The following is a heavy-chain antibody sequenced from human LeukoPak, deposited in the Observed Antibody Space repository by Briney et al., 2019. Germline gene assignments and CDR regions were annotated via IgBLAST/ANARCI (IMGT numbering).Heavy chain of an antibody. V-gene: IGHV1-69*04. CDR2: VIPIHGIA. CDR1: GGTFSSYA. Sequence: GASVKVSCKASGGTFSSYAISWVRQAPGQGLEWMGRVIPIHGIANYAQKFQGRVTITADKSTSTAYMELSSLRSEDTAVYYCARDARAIVVVVAATPTYGMDVWGQGTTVTVSS. D-gene: IGHD2-15*01. CDR3: ARDARAIVVVVAATPTYGMDV. J-gene: IGHJ6*02.